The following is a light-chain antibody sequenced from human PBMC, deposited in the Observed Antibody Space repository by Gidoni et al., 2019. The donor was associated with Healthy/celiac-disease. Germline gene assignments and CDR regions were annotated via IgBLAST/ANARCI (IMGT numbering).Light chain of an antibody. Sequence: EIVFTQSPATLPMSPGERATLSCRASQSVSSYSAWYQQNPGQAPRLLIYDASNRATGIPARFSGSGSGTDFTLTISSLEPEDFAVYYCQQRSNWLTFGGGTKVEIK. CDR2: DAS. CDR1: QSVSSY. CDR3: QQRSNWLT. J-gene: IGKJ4*02. V-gene: IGKV3-11*01.